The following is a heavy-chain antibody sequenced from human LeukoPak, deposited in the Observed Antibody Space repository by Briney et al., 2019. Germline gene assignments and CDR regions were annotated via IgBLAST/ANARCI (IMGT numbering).Heavy chain of an antibody. D-gene: IGHD3-3*01. J-gene: IGHJ5*02. CDR3: ARDKTSFTIGHAFDP. Sequence: GWALRLSCAASGFTFSSYSMNWVGQAPGKGREWVSSISSSSSYIYYADSVKGRFTISRDNAKNSLYLQMNSLRAEDTAVYYCARDKTSFTIGHAFDPWGQGTLVTVSS. CDR2: ISSSSSYI. V-gene: IGHV3-21*01. CDR1: GFTFSSYS.